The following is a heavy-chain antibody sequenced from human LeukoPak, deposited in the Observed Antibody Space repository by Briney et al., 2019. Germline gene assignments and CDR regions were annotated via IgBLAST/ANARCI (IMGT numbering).Heavy chain of an antibody. CDR1: DDSISDYY. CDR3: TRGAGWLIGY. J-gene: IGHJ4*02. V-gene: IGHV4-59*01. Sequence: SETLSLTCTVSDDSISDYYRGWIRQPPGKGLEWIGYFHNSGTSTYNPSLKSRVTISADTSKNQFSLKLNSLTTADTAVYYCTRGAGWLIGYWGQGILVTVSS. D-gene: IGHD3-16*01. CDR2: FHNSGTS.